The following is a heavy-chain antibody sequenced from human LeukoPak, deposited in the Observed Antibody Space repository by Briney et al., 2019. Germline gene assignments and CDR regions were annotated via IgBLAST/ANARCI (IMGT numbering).Heavy chain of an antibody. D-gene: IGHD6-19*01. CDR1: GFTFSGSA. V-gene: IGHV3-23*01. Sequence: GGSLRLSCAASGFTFSGSAMSWVRQAPGEGLEWVSLISYSGANSYYTDSVRGRFTISRDNSKDTLFLQMNSLRAEDTAIYFCAKAVSHSYFDYWGQGTLVTVSA. CDR2: ISYSGANS. CDR3: AKAVSHSYFDY. J-gene: IGHJ4*02.